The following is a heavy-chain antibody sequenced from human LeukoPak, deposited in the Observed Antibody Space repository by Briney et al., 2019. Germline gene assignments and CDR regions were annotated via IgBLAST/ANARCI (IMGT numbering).Heavy chain of an antibody. Sequence: ASVKVSCKAFGYTFTSYGISWVRQAPGQGLEWMGWISAYNGNTNYAQKLQGRVTMTTDTSTSTAYMELRSLRSDDTAVYYCARAGYITMVRGVIRWFDPWGQGTLVTVSS. CDR1: GYTFTSYG. V-gene: IGHV1-18*01. D-gene: IGHD3-10*01. CDR2: ISAYNGNT. CDR3: ARAGYITMVRGVIRWFDP. J-gene: IGHJ5*02.